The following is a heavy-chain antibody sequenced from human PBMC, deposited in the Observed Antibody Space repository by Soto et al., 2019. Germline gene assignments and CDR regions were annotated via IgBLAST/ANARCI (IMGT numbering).Heavy chain of an antibody. CDR2: INAGNGNT. J-gene: IGHJ6*02. CDR3: ARDSRFLEWFIGHYYYGMDV. CDR1: GYSFTSYA. Sequence: RASVKVSCKTSGYSFTSYAMHWVRQAPGQRLEWMGWINAGNGNTKYSQKFQGRVTITRDTSASTAYMELSSLRSEDTAVYYCARDSRFLEWFIGHYYYGMDVWGQGTTVTVSS. V-gene: IGHV1-3*01. D-gene: IGHD3-3*01.